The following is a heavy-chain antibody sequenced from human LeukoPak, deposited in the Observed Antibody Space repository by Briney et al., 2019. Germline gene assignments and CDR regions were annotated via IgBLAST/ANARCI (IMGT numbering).Heavy chain of an antibody. V-gene: IGHV4-61*02. CDR1: GGSISSGSYY. CDR2: IYTSGST. CDR3: AREDVVPAAPTFDY. J-gene: IGHJ4*02. Sequence: PSETLSLTCTVSGGSISSGSYYWSWIRQPAGKGLEWIGRIYTSGSTNYNPSLKSRVTISVDTSKNQFSLKLSSVTAADTAFYYCAREDVVPAAPTFDYWGQGTLVTVSS. D-gene: IGHD2-2*01.